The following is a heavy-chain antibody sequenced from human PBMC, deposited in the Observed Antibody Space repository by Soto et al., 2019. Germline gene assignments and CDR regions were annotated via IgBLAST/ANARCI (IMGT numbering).Heavy chain of an antibody. CDR2: INVSEGDT. V-gene: IGHV1-46*01. CDR1: KNTFSNYY. Sequence: GASVKVSCKASKNTFSNYYIQWVRQAPGQGLEWMGIINVSEGDTSHAQRFQGRVTLTRDTSTSTVYMELSSLTSEDTAVYYCALEYYDTRGSPLSAEFVHHWGQGTLVTVSS. CDR3: ALEYYDTRGSPLSAEFVHH. J-gene: IGHJ1*01. D-gene: IGHD3-22*01.